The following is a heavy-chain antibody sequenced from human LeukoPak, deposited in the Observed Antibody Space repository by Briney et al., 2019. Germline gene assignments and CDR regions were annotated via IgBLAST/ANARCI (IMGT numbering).Heavy chain of an antibody. D-gene: IGHD4-17*01. CDR2: ISGDGSTT. CDR1: GFTFNNYA. J-gene: IGHJ4*02. Sequence: GGSLGLSCAASGFTFNNYAMHWVRQAPGKGLEWVSLISGDGSTTYYADSVKGRFTISRDNSKNSLYLQMNSLRTEDTALYYCTKDYGDTGFPDYWGQGTQVTVSS. V-gene: IGHV3-43*02. CDR3: TKDYGDTGFPDY.